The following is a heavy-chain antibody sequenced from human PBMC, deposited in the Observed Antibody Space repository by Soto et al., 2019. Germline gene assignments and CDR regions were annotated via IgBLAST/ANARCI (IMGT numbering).Heavy chain of an antibody. CDR1: GYTFTGHY. D-gene: IGHD4-17*01. J-gene: IGHJ6*04. CDR2: IGPESGAT. Sequence: GASVKLSCKASGYTFTGHYIHWVRQAPEQGPEWMGEIGPESGATRYAQKFQGRVTMTRDTSISTAYMELSRLRSDDTAVYYCARDPAVTTLNYYYYGMEVLGKGNPVTVSS. V-gene: IGHV1-2*02. CDR3: ARDPAVTTLNYYYYGMEV.